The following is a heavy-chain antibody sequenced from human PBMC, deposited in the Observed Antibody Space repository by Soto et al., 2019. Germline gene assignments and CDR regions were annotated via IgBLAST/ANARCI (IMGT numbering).Heavy chain of an antibody. CDR1: GFTFGSYW. Sequence: EVQLVASGGGLVQPGGSLRLSCEASGFTFGSYWMNWVRQAPGKGLEWVANIKQDGGEKYYVDSVKGRFTISRDNAKNSLYLQMNIRTAEDTAVYYCAREYGGYLNCYFDLWGRGTPVTVS. V-gene: IGHV3-7*03. CDR2: IKQDGGEK. D-gene: IGHD5-12*01. J-gene: IGHJ2*01. CDR3: AREYGGYLNCYFDL.